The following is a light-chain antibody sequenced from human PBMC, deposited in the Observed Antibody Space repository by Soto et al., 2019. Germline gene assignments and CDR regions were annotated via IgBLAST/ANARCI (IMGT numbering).Light chain of an antibody. CDR3: QQYNTYPWT. V-gene: IGKV1-5*03. Sequence: DIQMTQSPSTLSASVGDRVTITCLASQSISSWLAWYQQKPGKAPKLLIYEASSLESGVPSRFSGSGSGAEFTLTISSLHPDDFATYFCQQYNTYPWTLGQGTKVEIK. CDR1: QSISSW. CDR2: EAS. J-gene: IGKJ1*01.